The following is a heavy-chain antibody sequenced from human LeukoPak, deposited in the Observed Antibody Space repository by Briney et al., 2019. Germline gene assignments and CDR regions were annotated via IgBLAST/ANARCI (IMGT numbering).Heavy chain of an antibody. D-gene: IGHD6-13*01. CDR3: ANNLGYSSSWDLFYN. CDR2: IGSGSYTI. CDR1: GFXFSSYE. V-gene: IGHV3-48*03. Sequence: GGSLRLSCAGSGFXFSSYEMNWVRQAPGKGLEWISYIGSGSYTIYYADSVKGRFTTFRDNAKNSLYLQMNGLRAEDTAVYYCANNLGYSSSWDLFYNWGQGTLVTVSA. J-gene: IGHJ4*02.